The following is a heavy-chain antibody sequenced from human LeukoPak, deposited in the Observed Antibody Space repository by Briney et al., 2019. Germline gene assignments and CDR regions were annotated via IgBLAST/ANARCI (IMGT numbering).Heavy chain of an antibody. V-gene: IGHV5-51*01. D-gene: IGHD4-17*01. CDR3: ARTTYGDYVDYFDY. Sequence: GESLKIFCKGSGYSFTSYWIGWVRQMPGKGLEWMGIIYPGDSDTRYSPSFQGQVTISADKSISTAYLPQSSPQGSDDTLFYCARTTYGDYVDYFDYWGQGTLVTVSS. J-gene: IGHJ4*02. CDR2: IYPGDSDT. CDR1: GYSFTSYW.